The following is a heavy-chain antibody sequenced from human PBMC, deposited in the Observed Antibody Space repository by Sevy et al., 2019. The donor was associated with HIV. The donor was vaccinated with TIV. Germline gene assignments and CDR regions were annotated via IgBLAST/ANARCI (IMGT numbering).Heavy chain of an antibody. J-gene: IGHJ4*02. D-gene: IGHD4-4*01. Sequence: ASVKVSCKASGYTFTNYYMHWGRQAPGQGLEWMGIINPSGGRTSYAQKFQGRVTMTRDTSTTTVYMELTSLRSEDTAVYYCARADDYNIDYWGQGTLVTVSS. CDR1: GYTFTNYY. V-gene: IGHV1-46*01. CDR3: ARADDYNIDY. CDR2: INPSGGRT.